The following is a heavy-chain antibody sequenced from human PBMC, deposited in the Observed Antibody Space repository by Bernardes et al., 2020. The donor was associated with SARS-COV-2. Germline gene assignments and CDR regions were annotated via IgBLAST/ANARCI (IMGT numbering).Heavy chain of an antibody. CDR2: ISGSGNST. CDR3: AKGPHCSSTSCYTVGLFDY. D-gene: IGHD2-2*02. J-gene: IGHJ4*02. CDR1: GFTFSSYA. V-gene: IGHV3-23*01. Sequence: GGSLRLSCAASGFTFSSYAMSWVRQAPGKGLEWVSAISGSGNSTYYADSVKGRFTISRDNSKNTLYLQVNSLGAEDTAVYYCAKGPHCSSTSCYTVGLFDYWGQGTLVTVSS.